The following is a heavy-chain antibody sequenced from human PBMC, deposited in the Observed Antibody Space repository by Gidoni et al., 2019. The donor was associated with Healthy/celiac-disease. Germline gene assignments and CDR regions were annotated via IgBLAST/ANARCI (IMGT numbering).Heavy chain of an antibody. V-gene: IGHV3-30*18. CDR2: ISYDGSNK. J-gene: IGHJ3*02. D-gene: IGHD3-22*01. CDR1: GFTFSSYG. Sequence: QVQLVESGGGVVQPGRSLRLSCAASGFTFSSYGMHWVRQAPGKGLEWVAVISYDGSNKYYADSVKGRFTISRENSKNTLYLQMNSRRAEDTAVYYCAKGPQYYYDSSGYYGHYAFDIWGQGTMVTVSS. CDR3: AKGPQYYYDSSGYYGHYAFDI.